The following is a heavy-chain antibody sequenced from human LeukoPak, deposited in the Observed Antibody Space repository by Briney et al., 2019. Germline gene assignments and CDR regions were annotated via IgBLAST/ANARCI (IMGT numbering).Heavy chain of an antibody. Sequence: ASVKVSCKASGYTFTSYYMHWVRQAPGQGLEWMGIINPSGGSTSYAQKFQGRVTMTRDTSTSTVYMELSSLRPEDTAVYYCARARPPLKSVDGDLTFDYWGQGTLVTVSS. D-gene: IGHD4-17*01. J-gene: IGHJ4*02. CDR1: GYTFTSYY. V-gene: IGHV1-46*01. CDR2: INPSGGST. CDR3: ARARPPLKSVDGDLTFDY.